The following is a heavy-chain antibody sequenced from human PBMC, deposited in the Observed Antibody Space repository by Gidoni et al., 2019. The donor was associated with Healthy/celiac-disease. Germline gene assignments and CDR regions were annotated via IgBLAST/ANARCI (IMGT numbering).Heavy chain of an antibody. CDR2: ISGSGGST. V-gene: IGHV3-23*01. J-gene: IGHJ4*02. CDR3: AKDRGYYDSSGPVDY. Sequence: EVQLLESGGGVVQPGGSLRISCAAAGATCSSYAMSWVRQAPGKGLEWVSAISGSGGSTYYADSVTGRFTISRDNSKNTLYLQMNSLRAEDTAVYYCAKDRGYYDSSGPVDYWGQGTLVTVSS. D-gene: IGHD3-22*01. CDR1: GATCSSYA.